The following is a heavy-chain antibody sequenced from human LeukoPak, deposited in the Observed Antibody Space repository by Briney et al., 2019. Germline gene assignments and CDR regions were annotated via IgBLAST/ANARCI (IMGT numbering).Heavy chain of an antibody. V-gene: IGHV3-74*01. J-gene: IGHJ4*02. CDR2: IKSDGSTT. D-gene: IGHD5-18*01. CDR1: GFTFSSYW. Sequence: PGGSLRLSCAASGFTFSSYWMHWVRQAPGKGLVWVSRIKSDGSTTTYADSVKGRFTISRDNAKNTLYLHMNSLRAEDTAVYYCARVVDTHFDYWGQGTLVTVSS. CDR3: ARVVDTHFDY.